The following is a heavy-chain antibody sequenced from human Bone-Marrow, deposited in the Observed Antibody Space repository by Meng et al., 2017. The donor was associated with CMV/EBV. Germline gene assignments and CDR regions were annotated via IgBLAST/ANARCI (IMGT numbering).Heavy chain of an antibody. CDR3: SRGDTTIRYYYYGMDV. CDR2: ISYDGSNI. CDR1: GFTFSSYA. V-gene: IGHV3-30-3*01. Sequence: GESLKISCAASGFTFSSYAMHWVRQSPGKGLEWLAVISYDGSNIYYADSVKGRFTISRDNSKNTLYLQMNSLRVDDTAVYYCSRGDTTIRYYYYGMDVWGQGTTVTSP. D-gene: IGHD5-18*01. J-gene: IGHJ6*02.